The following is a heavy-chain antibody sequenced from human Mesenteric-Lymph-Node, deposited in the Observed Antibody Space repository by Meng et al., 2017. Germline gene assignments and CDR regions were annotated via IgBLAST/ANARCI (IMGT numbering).Heavy chain of an antibody. CDR2: ISYDGSNK. J-gene: IGHJ4*02. CDR3: ARDDSSQLIDY. CDR1: GFTFSSYG. D-gene: IGHD6-13*01. Sequence: VQLVASGGGVVQLGRSLRLSCAASGFTFSSYGMHWVRQAPGKGLEWVAVISYDGSNKYYADSVKGRFTISRDNSKNTLYLQMNSLRAEDTAVYYCARDDSSQLIDYWGQGTLVTVSS. V-gene: IGHV3-30*19.